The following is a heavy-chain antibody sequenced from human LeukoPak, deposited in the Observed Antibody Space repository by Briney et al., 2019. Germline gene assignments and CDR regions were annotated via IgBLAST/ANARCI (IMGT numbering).Heavy chain of an antibody. CDR3: ALIAVAGTGRYYFDY. CDR1: GFTFSTYW. V-gene: IGHV3-74*01. Sequence: GGSLRLSCAASGFTFSTYWMHWVRQDPGKGLVWVSRINSDGSSTTYADSVKGRFTISRDNAKNSLYLQMNSLRAEDTAVYYCALIAVAGTGRYYFDYWGQGTLVTVSS. CDR2: INSDGSST. D-gene: IGHD6-19*01. J-gene: IGHJ4*02.